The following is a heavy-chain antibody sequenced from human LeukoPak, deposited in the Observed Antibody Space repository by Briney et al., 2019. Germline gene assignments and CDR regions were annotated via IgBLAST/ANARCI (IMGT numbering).Heavy chain of an antibody. CDR3: AKELSAIYD. CDR2: ISGSGGST. V-gene: IGHV3-23*01. D-gene: IGHD2-2*01. J-gene: IGHJ4*02. Sequence: GRSLRLSCAASALTFSSYDMSWVRQAPGKGLEWVSAISGSGGSTYYADSVKGRFTISRDNSKNTPYLQMNSLRAEDTAVYYCAKELSAIYDWGQGTLVTVSS. CDR1: ALTFSSYD.